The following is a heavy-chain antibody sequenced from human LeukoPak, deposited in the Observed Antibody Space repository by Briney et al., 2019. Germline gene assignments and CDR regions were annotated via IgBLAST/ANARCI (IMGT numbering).Heavy chain of an antibody. D-gene: IGHD1-1*01. CDR1: GFTFSSFA. CDR3: ATYVNWVAGDV. V-gene: IGHV3-23*01. J-gene: IGHJ6*02. CDR2: ITGSHGRT. Sequence: GGSLRLSCEASGFTFSSFAMTWVRQAPGKGLEWVSSITGSHGRTYNTDSVKGRFTISRDNSQNTLYLQMNSLRAEDTAVYYCATYVNWVAGDVYGQGTTVSVSS.